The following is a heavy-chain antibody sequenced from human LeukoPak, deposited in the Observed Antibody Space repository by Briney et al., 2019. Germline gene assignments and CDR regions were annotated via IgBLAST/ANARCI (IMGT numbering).Heavy chain of an antibody. Sequence: SETLSLTCTVSGGSISSYYWSWIRQPPGKGLEWIGHIYYSGSTNYNPSLKSRVTISVDTSKNQFSLKLSSVTAADTAVYYCARGLGYCSGGSCYSSAGSYYYYGMDVWGQGTTVTVSS. CDR3: ARGLGYCSGGSCYSSAGSYYYYGMDV. J-gene: IGHJ6*02. CDR2: IYYSGST. V-gene: IGHV4-59*01. CDR1: GGSISSYY. D-gene: IGHD2-15*01.